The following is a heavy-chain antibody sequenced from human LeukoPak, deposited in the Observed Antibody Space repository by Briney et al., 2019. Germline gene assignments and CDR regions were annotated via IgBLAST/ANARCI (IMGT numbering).Heavy chain of an antibody. CDR3: ARRGYYGSGSYYNSGFDY. CDR2: IYYSGRT. D-gene: IGHD3-10*01. V-gene: IGHV4-39*01. CDR1: YGSISDISYY. Sequence: SETLSLTCTVSYGSISDISYYWGWIRQPPGKGLEWIGSIYYSGRTYYNSSLKSRVTISVDTSKNQFSLKLSSVTAADTAVYYCARRGYYGSGSYYNSGFDYWGQGTLVTVSS. J-gene: IGHJ4*02.